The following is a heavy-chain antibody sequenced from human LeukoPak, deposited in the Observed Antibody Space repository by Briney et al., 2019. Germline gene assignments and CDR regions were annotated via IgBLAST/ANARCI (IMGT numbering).Heavy chain of an antibody. V-gene: IGHV4-34*01. CDR2: INHSGST. Sequence: SETLSLTCAVYGGSFSGYYWSWIRQPPGKGLEWIGEINHSGSTNYNPSLKSRVTISVDTSKNQFSLKLSSVTAADTAVYYCARMAPYSSGWSQNRGHCYYYYGMDVWGQGTTVTVSS. D-gene: IGHD6-19*01. CDR1: GGSFSGYY. CDR3: ARMAPYSSGWSQNRGHCYYYYGMDV. J-gene: IGHJ6*02.